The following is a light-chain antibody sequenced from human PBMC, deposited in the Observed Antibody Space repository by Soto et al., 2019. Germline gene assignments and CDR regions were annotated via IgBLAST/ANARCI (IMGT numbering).Light chain of an antibody. Sequence: DIQMTQSPSFVSASVGDRVTITCRASQGISSWLAWYQHKPGRAPKLLIHAASSLESGVPSRFSGSGSGTDFTPTISSLQPEDFATYYCQQATSFPLTVGGGTKVEIK. CDR1: QGISSW. CDR3: QQATSFPLT. CDR2: AAS. V-gene: IGKV1-12*01. J-gene: IGKJ4*01.